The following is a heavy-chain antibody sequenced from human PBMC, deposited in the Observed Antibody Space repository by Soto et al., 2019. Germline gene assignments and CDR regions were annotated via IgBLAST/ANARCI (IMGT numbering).Heavy chain of an antibody. CDR2: IYYSGST. D-gene: IGHD5-12*01. V-gene: IGHV4-59*08. CDR1: GGSISSYY. J-gene: IGHJ3*02. Sequence: SETLSLTCAFSGGSISSYYWSWIRQPPGKGLEWIGYIYYSGSTNYNPSLKSRVTISVDTSKNQFSLKLSSVTAADTAVYYCARGGLRRSAFDIWGQGTMVTVSS. CDR3: ARGGLRRSAFDI.